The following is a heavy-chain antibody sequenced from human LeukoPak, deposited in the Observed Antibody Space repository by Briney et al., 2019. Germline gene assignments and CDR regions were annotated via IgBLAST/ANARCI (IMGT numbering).Heavy chain of an antibody. CDR2: IYSGGST. CDR3: ASLSSGWYEDY. CDR1: GFTVSSNY. V-gene: IGHV3-66*01. Sequence: GGSLRLSCAASGFTVSSNYMGWVRQAPGKGLEWVSVIYSGGSTYYADSVKGRFTISRDNSKNTLYLQMNSLRAEDTAVYYCASLSSGWYEDYWGQGTLVTVSS. J-gene: IGHJ4*02. D-gene: IGHD6-19*01.